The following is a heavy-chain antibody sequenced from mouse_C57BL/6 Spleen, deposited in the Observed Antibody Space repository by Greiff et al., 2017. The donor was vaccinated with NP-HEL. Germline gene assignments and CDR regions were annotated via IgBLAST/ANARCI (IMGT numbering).Heavy chain of an antibody. Sequence: EVKLEESGGGLVKPGGSLKLSCAASGFTFSDYGMHWVRQAPEKGLEWVAYISSGSSTIYYADTVKGRFTISRDNAKNTLFLQMTSLRSEDTAMYYCARSYDGYYERYFDVWGTGTTVTVSS. J-gene: IGHJ1*03. CDR3: ARSYDGYYERYFDV. D-gene: IGHD2-3*01. V-gene: IGHV5-17*01. CDR2: ISSGSSTI. CDR1: GFTFSDYG.